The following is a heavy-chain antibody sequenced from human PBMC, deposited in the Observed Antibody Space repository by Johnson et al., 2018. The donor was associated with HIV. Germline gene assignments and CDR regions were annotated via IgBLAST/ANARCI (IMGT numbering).Heavy chain of an antibody. CDR2: INIDGSTT. J-gene: IGHJ3*02. CDR3: ARDHEMATIGDAFDI. CDR1: GFTFSRYW. Sequence: VQLVESGGGLVQPGGSLRLSCAASGFTFSRYWMHWVRQAPGKGLVWVSRINIDGSTTTYADSVKGRVTISRDNAKNTLYLQMNSLRAEDTAQYYCARDHEMATIGDAFDIWGQGTMVTVSS. D-gene: IGHD5-24*01. V-gene: IGHV3-74*01.